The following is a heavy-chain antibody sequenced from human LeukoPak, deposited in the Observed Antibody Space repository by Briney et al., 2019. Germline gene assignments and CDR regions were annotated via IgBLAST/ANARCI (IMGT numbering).Heavy chain of an antibody. CDR1: GFPFRSYA. Sequence: PGRSLRLSCAASGFPFRSYAMSWVRQAPGKGLEWVSGISRSGGSSYYADSVKGRFTISRDNSKDTLYLKMTLLRAEDTAVYYCAKDGSLYYDSSEWGAQHWGQGTLVTVSS. J-gene: IGHJ1*01. D-gene: IGHD3-22*01. CDR3: AKDGSLYYDSSEWGAQH. V-gene: IGHV3-23*01. CDR2: ISRSGGSS.